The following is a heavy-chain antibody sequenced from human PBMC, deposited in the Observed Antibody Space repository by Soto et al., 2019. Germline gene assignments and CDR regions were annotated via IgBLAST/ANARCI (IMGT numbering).Heavy chain of an antibody. CDR2: IYYSGST. V-gene: IGHV4-39*01. CDR3: ARLSVAAGSFDY. J-gene: IGHJ4*02. D-gene: IGHD6-13*01. CDR1: GGSISSSRYY. Sequence: SKTLSLTCTVSGGSISSSRYYWGWIRQPPGKGLEWIGSIYYSGSTYYNPSLKSRVTISVDTSKNQFSLKLSSVTAADTAVYYCARLSVAAGSFDYWGQGTLVTVSS.